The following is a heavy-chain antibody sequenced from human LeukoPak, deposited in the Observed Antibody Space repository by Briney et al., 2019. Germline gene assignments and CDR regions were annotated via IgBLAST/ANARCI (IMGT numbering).Heavy chain of an antibody. CDR1: GFTVSSNY. D-gene: IGHD2-2*01. CDR3: GRYVVPAAIMYWFYP. CDR2: ISYDGSNK. J-gene: IGHJ5*02. Sequence: GGSLRLSCAASGFTVSSNYMTWVRQAPGKGLEWVAVISYDGSNKYYADSVKGRFTISRDNSKNTLYLQMNSLRAEDTAVYYFGRYVVPAAIMYWFYPGGQGTLVTVSS. V-gene: IGHV3-30*16.